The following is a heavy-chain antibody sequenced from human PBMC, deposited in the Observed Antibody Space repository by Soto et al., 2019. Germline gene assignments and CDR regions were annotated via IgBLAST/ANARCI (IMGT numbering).Heavy chain of an antibody. D-gene: IGHD3-22*01. CDR3: ARERSRYDRSGYYRPDY. CDR2: IIPILGTP. Sequence: SVKVSCKASGDTFSTYSISWVRQAPGQGLEWLGGIIPILGTPSYAQRFQGRVTITAGKSTSTAYMELSSLRSEDTAVYYCARERSRYDRSGYYRPDYWG. V-gene: IGHV1-69*08. CDR1: GDTFSTYS. J-gene: IGHJ4*01.